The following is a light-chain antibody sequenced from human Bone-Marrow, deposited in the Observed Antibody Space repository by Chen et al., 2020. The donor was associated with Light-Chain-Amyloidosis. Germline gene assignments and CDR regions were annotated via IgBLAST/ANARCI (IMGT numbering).Light chain of an antibody. V-gene: IGKV3-20*01. CDR3: QQYGTSPLT. CDR2: GSS. CDR1: QTISSND. J-gene: IGKJ4*01. Sequence: EIVLTQSPGTLSLSPGEGANLSCRASQTISSNDLTWYQQKFGQAPRLLIYGSSSRATGIPDRFTGSGSGTDLTLTINRLEPEDFAMYYCQQYGTSPLTLGGGTKVEIK.